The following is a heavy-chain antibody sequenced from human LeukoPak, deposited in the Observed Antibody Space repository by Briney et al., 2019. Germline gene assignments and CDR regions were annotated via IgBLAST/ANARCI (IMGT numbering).Heavy chain of an antibody. D-gene: IGHD3-22*01. Sequence: ASVKVSCKASGYTFTGYYMHWVRQAPGQGLEWMGWINPNSGGTNYAQKFQGRATMTRDTSISTAYMELSRLRSDDTAVYYCARGAYYYDSSGYLLGRAFDIWGQGTMVTVSS. CDR1: GYTFTGYY. CDR2: INPNSGGT. V-gene: IGHV1-2*02. CDR3: ARGAYYYDSSGYLLGRAFDI. J-gene: IGHJ3*02.